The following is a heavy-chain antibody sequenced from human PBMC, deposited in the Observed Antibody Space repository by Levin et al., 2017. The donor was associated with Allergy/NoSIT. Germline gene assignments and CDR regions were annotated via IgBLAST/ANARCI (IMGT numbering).Heavy chain of an antibody. Sequence: PSETLSLTCAVSGGSISSGGYSWSWIRQPPGKGLEWIGYIYHSGSTYYNPSLKSRVTISVDRSKNQFSLKLSSVTAADTAVYYCARAPYQYYDILTGYYEGLSAFDIWGQGTMVTVSS. V-gene: IGHV4-30-2*01. J-gene: IGHJ3*02. D-gene: IGHD3-9*01. CDR3: ARAPYQYYDILTGYYEGLSAFDI. CDR2: IYHSGST. CDR1: GGSISSGGYS.